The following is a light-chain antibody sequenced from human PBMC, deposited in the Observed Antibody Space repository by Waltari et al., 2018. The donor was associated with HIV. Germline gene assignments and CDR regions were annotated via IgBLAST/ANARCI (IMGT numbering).Light chain of an antibody. CDR1: ISNIGKNY. Sequence: QSVLTQPPSVSAAPGQKVTISCSGTISNIGKNYVSWYQQLPGTAPKLLIYDNIQRPSGIPDRFSGSKSGTSATLGITGLQAGDEADYFCGTWDSSLSAVVFGGGTLLTVL. CDR3: GTWDSSLSAVV. J-gene: IGLJ2*01. V-gene: IGLV1-51*01. CDR2: DNI.